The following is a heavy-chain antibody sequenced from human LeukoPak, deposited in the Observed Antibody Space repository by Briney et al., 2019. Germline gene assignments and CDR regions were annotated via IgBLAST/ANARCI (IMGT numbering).Heavy chain of an antibody. CDR1: GGTFSSYA. Sequence: GASVKVSCKASGGTFSSYAISWVRQAPGQGLEWMGGIIPIFGTANYAQKFQGRVTITADESTSTAYMELSSLRSEDTAVYYCAREDWGRFGELSWLDPWGQGTLVTVSS. CDR3: AREDWGRFGELSWLDP. J-gene: IGHJ5*02. CDR2: IIPIFGTA. V-gene: IGHV1-69*01. D-gene: IGHD3-10*01.